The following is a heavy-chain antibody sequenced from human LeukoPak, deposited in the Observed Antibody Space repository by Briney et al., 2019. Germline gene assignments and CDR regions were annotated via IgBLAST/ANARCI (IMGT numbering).Heavy chain of an antibody. V-gene: IGHV3-7*03. CDR3: VRAVVVAASYRFDP. J-gene: IGHJ5*02. D-gene: IGHD2-15*01. CDR2: IKQDGGEM. Sequence: QTGGSLRLSCAASGFTFSHYWMSWVRQAPGKGLEWVANIKQDGGEMHYVDSVKGRSTISRDNANNSLYLQMNSLRAEDTAVYYCVRAVVVAASYRFDPWGQGTLVTVSS. CDR1: GFTFSHYW.